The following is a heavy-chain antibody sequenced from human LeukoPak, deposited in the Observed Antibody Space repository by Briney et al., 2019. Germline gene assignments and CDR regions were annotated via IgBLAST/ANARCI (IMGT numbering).Heavy chain of an antibody. J-gene: IGHJ4*02. D-gene: IGHD2-8*02. CDR1: GGSISTSNYY. Sequence: PSETLSLTCTVSGGSISTSNYYWGWIRQPPGKGLEWVSSIFPSGGEIRYADSVRGRFTISRDNSKSTLSLQMNSLRAEDTAIYYCATYRQVLLPFESWGQGTLVTVSS. CDR2: IFPSGGEI. V-gene: IGHV3-23*01. CDR3: ATYRQVLLPFES.